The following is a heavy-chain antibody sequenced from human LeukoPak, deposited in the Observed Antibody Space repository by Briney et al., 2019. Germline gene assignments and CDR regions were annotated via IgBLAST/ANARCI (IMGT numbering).Heavy chain of an antibody. Sequence: AGALTLTCAVYGGSFSTYYWSWIRQPPGKGLEWIGEINHSGSTNYKPSLKSRVTISIDTSKNTFSLQLSSVPAAATAVYYCARKYCSSTSCYSGYYYYDFMDVWGKRTTVTVSS. CDR3: ARKYCSSTSCYSGYYYYDFMDV. J-gene: IGHJ6*03. D-gene: IGHD2-2*02. CDR1: GGSFSTYY. CDR2: INHSGST. V-gene: IGHV4-34*01.